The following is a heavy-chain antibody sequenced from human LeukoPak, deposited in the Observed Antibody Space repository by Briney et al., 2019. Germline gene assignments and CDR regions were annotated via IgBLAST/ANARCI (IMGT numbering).Heavy chain of an antibody. CDR3: AKDGNYGSGSSPFDY. Sequence: PGGSLRLSCAASGFTFSSYGMHWVRHAPGKGLEWVAVISYDGSNKYYADSVKGRFTISRDNSKNTLYLQMNSLRAEDTAVYYCAKDGNYGSGSSPFDYWGQGTLVTVSS. CDR1: GFTFSSYG. V-gene: IGHV3-30*18. CDR2: ISYDGSNK. D-gene: IGHD3-10*01. J-gene: IGHJ4*02.